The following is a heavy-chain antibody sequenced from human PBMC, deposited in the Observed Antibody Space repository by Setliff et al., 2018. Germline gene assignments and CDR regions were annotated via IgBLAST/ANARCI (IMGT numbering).Heavy chain of an antibody. Sequence: SETLSLTCTVSGGPIGSGNYYWTWIRQHPGEGLEWIGYIYYSGGTYYNPSLKSRVTMSVDTSKNQFSLKLSSVTAADTAVYYCVNWGGRNWFDPWGQGTLVTVSS. CDR1: GGPIGSGNYY. D-gene: IGHD7-27*01. V-gene: IGHV4-31*03. J-gene: IGHJ5*02. CDR2: IYYSGGT. CDR3: VNWGGRNWFDP.